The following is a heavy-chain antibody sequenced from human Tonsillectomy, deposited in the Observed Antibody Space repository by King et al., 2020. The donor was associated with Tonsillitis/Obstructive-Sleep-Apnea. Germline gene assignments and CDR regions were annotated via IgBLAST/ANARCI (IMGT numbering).Heavy chain of an antibody. J-gene: IGHJ3*02. CDR2: IKSKTDGGTT. CDR3: TTVRGVVVPAAENDAFDI. D-gene: IGHD2-2*01. V-gene: IGHV3-15*01. CDR1: GFTFSNAW. Sequence: LVESGGGLVKPGGSLRLSCAASGFTFSNAWMSWVRQAPGKGLEWVGRIKSKTDGGTTDYAAPVKGRFTISRDDSKNTLYLQMNSLKTEDTAVYYCTTVRGVVVPAAENDAFDIWGQGTMVTVSS.